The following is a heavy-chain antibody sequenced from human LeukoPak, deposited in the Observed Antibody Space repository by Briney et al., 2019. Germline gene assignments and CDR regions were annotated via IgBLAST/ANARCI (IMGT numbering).Heavy chain of an antibody. CDR2: ISYDGSNK. D-gene: IGHD3-10*01. CDR3: AKDGSRNDYYFDY. V-gene: IGHV3-30-3*01. CDR1: GFTFSSYA. J-gene: IGHJ4*02. Sequence: GGSLRLSCAASGFTFSSYAMHWVRQAPGKGLEWVAVISYDGSNKYYADSVKGRFTISRDNSKNTLYLQMNSLRAEDTAVYYCAKDGSRNDYYFDYWGQGTLVTVSS.